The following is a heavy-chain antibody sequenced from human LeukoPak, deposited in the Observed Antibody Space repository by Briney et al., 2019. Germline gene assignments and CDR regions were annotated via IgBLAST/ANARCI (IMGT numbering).Heavy chain of an antibody. CDR3: ARDRGPGITGTKGFGDY. V-gene: IGHV3-48*01. CDR1: GFTFSSYS. D-gene: IGHD1-7*01. Sequence: PGRSLRLSCAASGFTFSSYSMNWVRQAPGKGLEWVSYISSSSSTIYYADSVKGRFTISRDNAKNSLYLQMNSLRAEDTAVYYYARDRGPGITGTKGFGDYWGQGTLVTVSS. CDR2: ISSSSSTI. J-gene: IGHJ4*02.